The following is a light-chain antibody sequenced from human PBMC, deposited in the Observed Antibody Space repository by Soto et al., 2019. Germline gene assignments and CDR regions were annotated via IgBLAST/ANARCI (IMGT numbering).Light chain of an antibody. V-gene: IGKV2D-29*01. CDR1: QSLLYSDGKTY. Sequence: DIVMTQTPLSLSVTPGQPASISCKSSQSLLYSDGKTYLCWYLQKPGQPPRLLIYEVSNRVSGVPDRFSGSGSGTDFTLQISRVEAEDVGLYYCMQNIQLPLTFGGGTKVEIK. J-gene: IGKJ4*01. CDR3: MQNIQLPLT. CDR2: EVS.